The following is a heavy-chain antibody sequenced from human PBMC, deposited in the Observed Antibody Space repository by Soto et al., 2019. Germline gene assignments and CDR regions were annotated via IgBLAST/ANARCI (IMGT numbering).Heavy chain of an antibody. V-gene: IGHV3-21*01. CDR1: GFTFSSYS. Sequence: GGSLRLSCAASGFTFSSYSMNWVRQAPGKGLEWVSSISSSSSYIYYADSVKGRFTISRDNAKNSLYLQMNSLRAEDTAVYYCAREGIAARPLYYFDYWGQGTLVTVSS. CDR2: ISSSSSYI. J-gene: IGHJ4*02. CDR3: AREGIAARPLYYFDY. D-gene: IGHD6-6*01.